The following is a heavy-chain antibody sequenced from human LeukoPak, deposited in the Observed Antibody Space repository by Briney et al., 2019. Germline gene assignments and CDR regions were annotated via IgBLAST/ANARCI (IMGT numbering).Heavy chain of an antibody. CDR1: GDSISSYY. V-gene: IGHV4-59*01. Sequence: PSETLSLTCTVSGDSISSYYWSWIRQPPGKGLEWIGYIYYSGSTNYNPSLKSRVTISVDTSKNQFSLKLSSVTAADTAVYYCARISYYYYYMDVWGKGTTVTVSS. CDR3: ARISYYYYYMDV. CDR2: IYYSGST. J-gene: IGHJ6*03.